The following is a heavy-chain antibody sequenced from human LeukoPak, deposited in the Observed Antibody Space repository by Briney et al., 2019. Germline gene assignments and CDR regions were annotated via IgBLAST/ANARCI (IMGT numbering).Heavy chain of an antibody. V-gene: IGHV4-39*01. CDR1: GGSISSSSYY. J-gene: IGHJ4*02. D-gene: IGHD1-26*01. CDR3: ARHLSGSYSGLDY. CDR2: IYYSGST. Sequence: SETLSLTCTVSGGSISSSSYYWGWIRQPPGKGLEWIGSIYYSGSTYYNPSLKSRVTISVDTSKNQFSLKLSSVTAADTAMYYCARHLSGSYSGLDYWGQGTLVTVSS.